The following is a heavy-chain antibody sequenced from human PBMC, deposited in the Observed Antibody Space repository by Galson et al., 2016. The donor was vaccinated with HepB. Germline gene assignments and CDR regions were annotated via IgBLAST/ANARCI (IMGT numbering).Heavy chain of an antibody. V-gene: IGHV3-21*01. J-gene: IGHJ2*01. Sequence: SLRLSCAASGISFSTFSMNWVRQAPGQGLEWLSSISSNGDFINYADSVKGRFTISRDNADNSLFLHMSSLRAEDTAIYYCARDNSRCGRTSCIPTYRYFDLWGRGTLVTVSS. CDR2: ISSNGDFI. CDR3: ARDNSRCGRTSCIPTYRYFDL. D-gene: IGHD2-2*01. CDR1: GISFSTFS.